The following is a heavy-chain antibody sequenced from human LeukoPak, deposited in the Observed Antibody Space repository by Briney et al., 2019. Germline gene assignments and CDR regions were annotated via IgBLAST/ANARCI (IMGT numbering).Heavy chain of an antibody. V-gene: IGHV1-2*02. Sequence: GASVKVSCKGSGYTFTGYFIHWVRQATGQGLEWMGWINPNSGGTNYAQKFQGRVTMTRDTSISTAYMELSRLRSDDTAVYYCARGGRGKYCSGGSCATFDYWGQGTLVIVSS. J-gene: IGHJ4*02. D-gene: IGHD2-15*01. CDR3: ARGGRGKYCSGGSCATFDY. CDR1: GYTFTGYF. CDR2: INPNSGGT.